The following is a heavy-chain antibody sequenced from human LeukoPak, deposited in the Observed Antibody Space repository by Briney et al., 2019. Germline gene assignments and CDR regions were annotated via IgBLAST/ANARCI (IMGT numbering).Heavy chain of an antibody. CDR2: YSGST. J-gene: IGHJ4*02. V-gene: IGHV4-39*01. Sequence: SETLSLTCTVSGGSISSSSYYWAWIRQPPGKGLEYIGSYSGSTYYNPSLKSRVTISVDTSKKQFSLKLSSVTAADTAVYYCASVYDYVQSWGQGTLVTVSS. CDR3: ASVYDYVQS. CDR1: GGSISSSSYY. D-gene: IGHD3-16*01.